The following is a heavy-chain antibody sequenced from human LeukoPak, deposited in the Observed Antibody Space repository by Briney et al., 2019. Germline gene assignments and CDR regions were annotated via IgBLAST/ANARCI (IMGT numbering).Heavy chain of an antibody. CDR3: ARGTIAAAGGGWFDP. D-gene: IGHD6-13*01. CDR1: GGSISSGGYY. Sequence: SETLSLTCTVSGGSISSGGYYWSWIRQHPGKGLEWIGYVYYSGSTYYNPSLKSRVTISVDTSKNQFSLKLSSVTAADTAVYYCARGTIAAAGGGWFDPWGQGTLVTVSS. J-gene: IGHJ5*02. CDR2: VYYSGST. V-gene: IGHV4-31*03.